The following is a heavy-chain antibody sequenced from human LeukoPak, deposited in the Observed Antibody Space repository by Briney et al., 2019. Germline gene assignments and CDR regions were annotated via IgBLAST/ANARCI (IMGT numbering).Heavy chain of an antibody. CDR3: AKVGPYITMVRGVIIEDY. D-gene: IGHD3-10*01. V-gene: IGHV3-53*01. Sequence: GGSLRLSCAASGFTVSSNYMSWVRQAPGKGLEWVSVIYSGGSTYYADSVKGRFTISRDNSKNTLYLQMNSLRAEDTAVYYCAKVGPYITMVRGVIIEDYWGQGTLVTVSS. CDR2: IYSGGST. J-gene: IGHJ4*02. CDR1: GFTVSSNY.